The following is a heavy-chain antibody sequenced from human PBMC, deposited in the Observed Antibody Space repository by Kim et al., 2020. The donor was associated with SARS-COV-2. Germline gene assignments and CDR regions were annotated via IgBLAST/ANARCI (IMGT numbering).Heavy chain of an antibody. Sequence: SVKVSCKASGFTFTSSAMQWVRQARGQRLEWIGWIVVGSGNTNYAQKFQERVTITRDMSTSTAYMELSSLRSEDTAVYYWAAAPDYYDSSGYTFFDYWGQGTLVTVSS. CDR3: AAAPDYYDSSGYTFFDY. CDR1: GFTFTSSA. J-gene: IGHJ4*02. CDR2: IVVGSGNT. D-gene: IGHD3-22*01. V-gene: IGHV1-58*02.